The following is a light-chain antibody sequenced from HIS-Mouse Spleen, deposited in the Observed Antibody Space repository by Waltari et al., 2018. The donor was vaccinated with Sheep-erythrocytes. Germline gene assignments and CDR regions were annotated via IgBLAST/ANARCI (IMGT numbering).Light chain of an antibody. CDR1: ALPKKKY. J-gene: IGLJ1*01. CDR3: LSADSSGTYKSV. V-gene: IGLV3-16*01. Sequence: SYELTQPPSVSVSLGQMARITCSGEALPKKKYAYWYQQKPGQFPVLVIYKDSERPSGIPERFSGSSSGTIVTLTISGVQAEDEADYYCLSADSSGTYKSVFGTGTKVTVL. CDR2: KDS.